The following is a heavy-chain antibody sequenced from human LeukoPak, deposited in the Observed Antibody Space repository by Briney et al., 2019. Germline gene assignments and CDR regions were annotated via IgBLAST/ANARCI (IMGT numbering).Heavy chain of an antibody. J-gene: IGHJ4*02. CDR3: ARVGDGHSVNYLDS. V-gene: IGHV3-48*02. D-gene: IGHD5-24*01. CDR1: GFTFSNYA. CDR2: ISSGATTV. Sequence: GGSLRLSCAASGFTFSNYAMSWVRQAPGKGLEWVSYISSGATTVYYADSVMGRFTVSRDNANNSLYLQMNSLRDEDTAMFYCARVGDGHSVNYLDSWGQGTLVTVSS.